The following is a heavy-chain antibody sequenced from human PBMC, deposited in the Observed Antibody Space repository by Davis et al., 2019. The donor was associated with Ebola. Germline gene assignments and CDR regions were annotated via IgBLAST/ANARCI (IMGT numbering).Heavy chain of an antibody. CDR2: IYHSGST. Sequence: MPSETLSLTCAVSGGSISSGGYSWSWIRQPPGKGLEWIGYIYHSGSTYYNPSLKSRVTISVDRSKNQFSLKLSSVTAADTAVYYCARVQNDILTGYFDYWGQGTLVTVSS. J-gene: IGHJ4*02. CDR1: GGSISSGGYS. V-gene: IGHV4-30-2*01. D-gene: IGHD3-9*01. CDR3: ARVQNDILTGYFDY.